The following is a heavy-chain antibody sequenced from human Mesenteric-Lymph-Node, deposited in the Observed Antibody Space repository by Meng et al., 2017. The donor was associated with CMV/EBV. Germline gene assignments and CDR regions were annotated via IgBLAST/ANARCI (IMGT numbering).Heavy chain of an antibody. CDR2: IRTKASGGTT. CDR1: GFTFGDYR. CDR3: ARESIVVVAATNLHSYYGMDV. V-gene: IGHV3-49*04. D-gene: IGHD2-15*01. J-gene: IGHJ6*02. Sequence: GGSLRLSCTASGFTFGDYRMNWVRQAPGKGLEWIGFIRTKASGGTTEYAASVKGRFIISRDDSRSIAYLQMNSLKTEDTAVYYCARESIVVVAATNLHSYYGMDVWGQGTTVTVSS.